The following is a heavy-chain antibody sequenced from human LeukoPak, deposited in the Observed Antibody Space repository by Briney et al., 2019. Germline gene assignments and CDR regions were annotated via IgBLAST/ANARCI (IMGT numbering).Heavy chain of an antibody. CDR1: GFTFSSYA. CDR3: AKNGYCSSTSCYAGTVFDY. J-gene: IGHJ4*02. V-gene: IGHV3-23*01. CDR2: ISGGGGST. Sequence: SGGSLRLSCAASGFTFSSYAMSWVRQAPGKGLEWVSAISGGGGSTYYADSVKGRFTISRDNSKNTLYLQMNSLRAEDTAVYYCAKNGYCSSTSCYAGTVFDYWGQGTLVTVSS. D-gene: IGHD2-2*01.